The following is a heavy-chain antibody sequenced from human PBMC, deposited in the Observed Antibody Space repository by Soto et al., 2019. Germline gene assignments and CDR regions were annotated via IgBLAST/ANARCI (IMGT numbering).Heavy chain of an antibody. Sequence: QVQLVQSGAKVKKPGASVKVSCKASGYTFTSYYMHWVRQAPGQGLEWMGIINPSGGSTSYAQKFQGRVTMTRDTSTSTVYMELSSLRSEDTAVFYCARRGESSSWRYGMDVWGQGTTVTVSS. D-gene: IGHD6-13*01. CDR1: GYTFTSYY. J-gene: IGHJ6*02. V-gene: IGHV1-46*01. CDR2: INPSGGST. CDR3: ARRGESSSWRYGMDV.